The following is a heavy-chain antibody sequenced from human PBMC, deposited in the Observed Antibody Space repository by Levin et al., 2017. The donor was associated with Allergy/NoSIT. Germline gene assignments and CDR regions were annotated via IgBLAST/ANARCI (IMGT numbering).Heavy chain of an antibody. V-gene: IGHV3-23*01. D-gene: IGHD2-8*02. Sequence: GGSLRLSCAASGFTFSTYAMSWVRQSPGKGLEWVSAISATGSNTYYADSVKGRFTISRDNSKNTLYLQMNSLRADDTALYYCAKKSGGLPRDYFDYWGQGTLVTVSS. CDR2: ISATGSNT. CDR1: GFTFSTYA. J-gene: IGHJ4*02. CDR3: AKKSGGLPRDYFDY.